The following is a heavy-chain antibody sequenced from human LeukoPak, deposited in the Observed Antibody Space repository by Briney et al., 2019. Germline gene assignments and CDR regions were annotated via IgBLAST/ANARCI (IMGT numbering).Heavy chain of an antibody. Sequence: GASVKVSCKASGGTFSSYAISWVRQAPGQGLEWMGRIIPIFGTANYAQKFQGRVTITTDESTSTAYMELSSLRSEDTAVYYCAETYYYDGSDTEGAFDIWGQGTMVTVSS. D-gene: IGHD3-22*01. CDR2: IIPIFGTA. CDR1: GGTFSSYA. J-gene: IGHJ3*02. V-gene: IGHV1-69*05. CDR3: AETYYYDGSDTEGAFDI.